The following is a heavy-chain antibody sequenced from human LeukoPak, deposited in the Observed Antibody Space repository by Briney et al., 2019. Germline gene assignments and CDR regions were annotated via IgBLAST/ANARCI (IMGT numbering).Heavy chain of an antibody. D-gene: IGHD2-2*01. CDR3: ARGRCSSTSCYGRNWFDP. V-gene: IGHV1-46*01. CDR2: INPSGGST. Sequence: ASVKVSCKASGYTFTSYYMHWVRQAPGQGLEWMGIINPSGGSTSYAQKFQGRVTMTRDTSISTAYMELSRLRSDDTAVYYCARGRCSSTSCYGRNWFDPWGQGTLVTVSS. CDR1: GYTFTSYY. J-gene: IGHJ5*02.